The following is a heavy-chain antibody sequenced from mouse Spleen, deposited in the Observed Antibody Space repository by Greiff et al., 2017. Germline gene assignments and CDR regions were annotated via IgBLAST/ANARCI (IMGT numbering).Heavy chain of an antibody. Sequence: VQLQQPGAELVKPGASVKMSCKASGYTFTSYWITWVKQRPGQGLEWIGDIYPGSGSTNYNEKFKSKATLTVDTSSSTAYMQLSSLTSEDSAVYYCARFPIYYYDGSYSMDYWGQGTSVTVSS. CDR1: GYTFTSYW. J-gene: IGHJ4*01. CDR2: IYPGSGST. D-gene: IGHD1-1*01. V-gene: IGHV1-55*01. CDR3: ARFPIYYYDGSYSMDY.